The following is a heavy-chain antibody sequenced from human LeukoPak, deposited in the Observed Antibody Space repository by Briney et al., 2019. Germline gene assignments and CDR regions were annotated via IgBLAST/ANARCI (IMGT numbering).Heavy chain of an antibody. CDR2: IMPVGQI. CDR3: ARGYSATTTFDF. CDR1: GFSSDSVF. D-gene: IGHD4-17*01. V-gene: IGHV3-66*01. Sequence: GGSLRLSCIPSGFSSDSVFMNWVRQPPGEGLELVSFIMPVGQIAYTDSVKGRFTISTDSFKNTLSLQMNSLRVDDTAVYYCARGYSATTTFDFWGQGTLVTVSS. J-gene: IGHJ4*02.